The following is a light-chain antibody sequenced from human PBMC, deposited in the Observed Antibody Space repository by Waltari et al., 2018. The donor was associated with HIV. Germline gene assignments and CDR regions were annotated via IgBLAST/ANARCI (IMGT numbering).Light chain of an antibody. V-gene: IGLV1-40*01. CDR3: QSYDSGLTAYV. CDR1: RPNIGAGYD. J-gene: IGLJ1*01. Sequence: QSVLTQPPSVSGAPGQRVTISCTGSRPNIGAGYDVHWFQQLPGTAPKLLIYGNTNRPSGVPDRFSGSKSGTSASLAITGLQAEDEADYYCQSYDSGLTAYVFGTGTKVTVL. CDR2: GNT.